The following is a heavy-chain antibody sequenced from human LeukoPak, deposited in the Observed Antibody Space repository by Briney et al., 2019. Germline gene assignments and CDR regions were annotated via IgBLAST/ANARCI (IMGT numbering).Heavy chain of an antibody. CDR2: VRYDGSNK. Sequence: GGSLRLSCAAPGFTFSSYGMHWVRQAPGKGLEWVAFVRYDGSNKQFADSVKGRFTMSRDNSKKTLFLLMNSLTTEDTAVYYCAKDVAPSNYYYMDVWGKGTTVTVSS. V-gene: IGHV3-30*02. CDR1: GFTFSSYG. CDR3: AKDVAPSNYYYMDV. J-gene: IGHJ6*03.